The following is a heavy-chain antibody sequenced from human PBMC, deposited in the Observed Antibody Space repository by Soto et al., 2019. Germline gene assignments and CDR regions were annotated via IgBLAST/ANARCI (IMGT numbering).Heavy chain of an antibody. V-gene: IGHV3-74*01. CDR2: IKYDGSST. CDR3: VRGCWGAYYFDY. Sequence: EVQLVESGGGLVQTGGSLRLSCVASGFTFNNYWIHWVRQVPGKGLVWVSRIKYDGSSTSYADSVKRRFTISRDNAENTLNLQMNSLRGEDTAVYYSVRGCWGAYYFDYGGQGNLVTVSS. J-gene: IGHJ4*02. D-gene: IGHD1-26*01. CDR1: GFTFNNYW.